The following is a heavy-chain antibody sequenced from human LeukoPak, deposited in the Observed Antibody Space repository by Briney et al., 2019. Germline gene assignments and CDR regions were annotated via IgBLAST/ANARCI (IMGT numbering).Heavy chain of an antibody. CDR1: GGSISSSTYY. CDR3: ARLDTVMTTYWYFGL. D-gene: IGHD5-18*01. Sequence: SETLSLTCTVSGGSISSSTYYWGWIRQPPGKGLEWIGSIYYRGTTYYNPSLKSRVTISVDTFKNQFSLKLSSVTAADTAVYYCARLDTVMTTYWYFGLWGRGTLVTVSS. V-gene: IGHV4-39*01. CDR2: IYYRGTT. J-gene: IGHJ2*01.